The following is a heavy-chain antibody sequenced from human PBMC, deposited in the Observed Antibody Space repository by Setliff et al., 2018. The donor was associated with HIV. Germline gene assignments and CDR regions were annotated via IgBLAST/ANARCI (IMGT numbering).Heavy chain of an antibody. V-gene: IGHV4-59*02. CDR2: IYYDGTT. D-gene: IGHD3-10*01. Sequence: SETLSLTCTVSGGSVSGYFWSWIRQPPGRGLEWIGYIYYDGTTNSSPSLKSRVTISVTTSKNQFSLKLSSVTAADTALYFCARATFGSTSSGINYYMDVWGKGTTVTVSS. CDR3: ARATFGSTSSGINYYMDV. J-gene: IGHJ6*03. CDR1: GGSVSGYF.